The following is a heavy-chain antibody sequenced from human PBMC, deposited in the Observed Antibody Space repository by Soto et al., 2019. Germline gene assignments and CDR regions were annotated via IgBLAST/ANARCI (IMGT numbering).Heavy chain of an antibody. D-gene: IGHD6-13*01. CDR3: ANYSSSWYPSGYYYGMDV. CDR1: GGTFSSYA. J-gene: IGHJ6*02. V-gene: IGHV1-69*01. Sequence: QVQLVQSGAEVKKPGSSVKVSCKASGGTFSSYAISWVRQAPGQGLEWMGGIIPIFGTANYAQKFQGRVTITADESTSTACMELSSLRSEDTAVYYCANYSSSWYPSGYYYGMDVWGQGTTVTVSS. CDR2: IIPIFGTA.